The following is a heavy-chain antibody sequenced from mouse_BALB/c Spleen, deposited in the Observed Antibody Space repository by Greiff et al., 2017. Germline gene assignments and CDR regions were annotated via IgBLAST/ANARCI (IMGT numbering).Heavy chain of an antibody. D-gene: IGHD2-4*01. J-gene: IGHJ3*01. Sequence: QVQLKESGAELMKPGASVKISCKATGYTFSSYWIEWVKQRPGHGLEWIGEILPGSGSTNYNEKFKGKATFTADTSSNTAYMQLSSLTSEDSAVYYCARGGLPVLFAYWGQGTLVTVSA. V-gene: IGHV1-9*01. CDR1: GYTFSSYW. CDR2: ILPGSGST. CDR3: ARGGLPVLFAY.